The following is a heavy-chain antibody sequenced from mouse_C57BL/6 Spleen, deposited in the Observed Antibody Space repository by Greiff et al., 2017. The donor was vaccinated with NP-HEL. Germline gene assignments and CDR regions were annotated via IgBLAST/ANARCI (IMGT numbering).Heavy chain of an antibody. CDR2: IDPSDSYT. CDR1: GYTFTSYW. CDR3: ARSLYYSKPAWFAY. V-gene: IGHV1-69*01. J-gene: IGHJ3*01. D-gene: IGHD2-5*01. Sequence: VKLQQPGAELVMPGASVKLSCKASGYTFTSYWMHWVKQRPGQGLEWIGEIDPSDSYTNYNQKFKGKSTLTVDKSSSTAYMQLSSLTSEDSAVYYCARSLYYSKPAWFAYWGQGTLVTVSA.